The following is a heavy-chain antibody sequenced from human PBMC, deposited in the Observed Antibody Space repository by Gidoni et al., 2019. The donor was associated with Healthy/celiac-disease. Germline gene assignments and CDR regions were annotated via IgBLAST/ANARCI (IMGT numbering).Heavy chain of an antibody. V-gene: IGHV1-69*01. Sequence: QVQLVQSGAVVKKPVSSVKVSCKASGGSFSIYAISWVRQAPGQGLEWMGGIIPIFGTANYAQKFQGRVTITADESTSTAYMELSSLRSEDTAVYYCARDNSLYGDYWYYFDYWGQGTLVTVSS. J-gene: IGHJ4*02. CDR2: IIPIFGTA. D-gene: IGHD4-17*01. CDR1: GGSFSIYA. CDR3: ARDNSLYGDYWYYFDY.